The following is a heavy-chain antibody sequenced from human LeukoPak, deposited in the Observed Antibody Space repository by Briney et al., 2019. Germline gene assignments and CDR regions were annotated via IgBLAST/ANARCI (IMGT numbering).Heavy chain of an antibody. CDR2: INSKTDGGTT. J-gene: IGHJ5*02. Sequence: GGSLRLSCAASGFTFNNAWMSWVRQAPGKGLEWVGRINSKTDGGTTDYAAPVKGRFSISRDDSKNTLYLQMNSLKTEDTAVYYCTTGSTVYQRPWGQGTPVTVSS. CDR1: GFTFNNAW. V-gene: IGHV3-15*01. D-gene: IGHD1-14*01. CDR3: TTGSTVYQRP.